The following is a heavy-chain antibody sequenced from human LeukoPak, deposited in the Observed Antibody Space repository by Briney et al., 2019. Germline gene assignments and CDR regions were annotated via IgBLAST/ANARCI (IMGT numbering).Heavy chain of an antibody. Sequence: GGSLRLSCAASGLTIRYDGMSWVPQAPGKGLEWVSSITGSGGSTYVDSVKGRFTISRDNSKNTLYLQMNSLRAEDTAVYYCAKNLLGSEAYSWYFDLWGRGTLVTVSS. D-gene: IGHD2-15*01. J-gene: IGHJ2*01. CDR1: GLTIRYDG. V-gene: IGHV3-23*01. CDR3: AKNLLGSEAYSWYFDL. CDR2: ITGSGGST.